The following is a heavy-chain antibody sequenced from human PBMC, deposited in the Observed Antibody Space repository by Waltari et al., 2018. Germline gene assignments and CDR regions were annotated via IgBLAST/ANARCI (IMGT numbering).Heavy chain of an antibody. J-gene: IGHJ1*01. D-gene: IGHD3-22*01. CDR1: GYDFTLFG. CDR2: ISPYTGNT. CDR3: ARPDYYDTTTFYAH. V-gene: IGHV1-18*01. Sequence: QVSLLQSGPEMTKPGASVRVSCKASGYDFTLFGLSWVRQGPGQGLEWMGWISPYTGNTEYAQKFQDRITLTADTSTSTIFMELRSLKSDDTAVYYCARPDYYDTTTFYAHWGQGTLVTVSS.